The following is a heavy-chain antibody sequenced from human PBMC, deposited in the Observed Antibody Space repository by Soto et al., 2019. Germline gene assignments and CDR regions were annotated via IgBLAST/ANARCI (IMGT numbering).Heavy chain of an antibody. CDR1: GFTFNYYW. D-gene: IGHD2-21*02. CDR2: IHSDGSIT. CDR3: VRGDKGGFDL. Sequence: EVQLVESEGGLVQRGGSLRLSCAASGFTFNYYWMHWVRQAPGQGLVWVSHIHSDGSITTYADSVKGRFTISRDNAKNTLYLQMNSLRAEDTAVYYCVRGDKGGFDLWGQGTTVTVSS. J-gene: IGHJ3*01. V-gene: IGHV3-74*01.